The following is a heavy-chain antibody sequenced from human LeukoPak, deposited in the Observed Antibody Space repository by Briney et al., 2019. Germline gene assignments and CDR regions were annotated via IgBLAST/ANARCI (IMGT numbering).Heavy chain of an antibody. J-gene: IGHJ3*02. CDR2: ISSSGSTI. CDR1: GFTFSDYY. CDR3: ARDRDVGATSAVDAFDI. V-gene: IGHV3-11*04. D-gene: IGHD1-26*01. Sequence: GGSLRLSCAAPGFTFSDYYMSWIRQAPGKGLEWVSYISSSGSTIYYADSVKGRFTISRDNAKNSLYLQMNSLRAEDTAVYYCARDRDVGATSAVDAFDIWGQGTMVTVSS.